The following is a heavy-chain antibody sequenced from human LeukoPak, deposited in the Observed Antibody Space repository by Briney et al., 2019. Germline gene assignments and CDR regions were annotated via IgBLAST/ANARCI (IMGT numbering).Heavy chain of an antibody. CDR1: GESLNYYY. J-gene: IGHJ4*02. CDR3: ARGNSGSYYGLDY. V-gene: IGHV4-34*01. CDR2: VFDGKTT. Sequence: PSETLSLTCAVYGESLNYYYWSWIRQSPEKGLEWIGEVFDGKTTNYNPSLKRRVTISVDTSKNQFSLKLSSVTAADTAVYYCARGNSGSYYGLDYWGQGTLVTVSS. D-gene: IGHD1-26*01.